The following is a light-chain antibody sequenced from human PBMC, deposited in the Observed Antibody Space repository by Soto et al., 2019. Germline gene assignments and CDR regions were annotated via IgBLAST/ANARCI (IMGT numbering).Light chain of an antibody. CDR1: SGHRTYA. V-gene: IGLV4-69*01. J-gene: IGLJ2*01. Sequence: QAVVTQSPSASASLGASVKLTCTLNSGHRTYAIAWHQQQPQKGPRYLMKVNIDGSHTRGDGIPDRFSGSSSGAERYLTISSLQSEDEADYYCQTGGTPVVFGGGTKLTVL. CDR3: QTGGTPVV. CDR2: VNIDGSH.